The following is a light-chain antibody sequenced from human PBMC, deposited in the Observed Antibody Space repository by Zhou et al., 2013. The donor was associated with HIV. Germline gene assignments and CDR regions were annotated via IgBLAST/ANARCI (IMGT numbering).Light chain of an antibody. Sequence: DIQMTQSPSSLSASVGDRVTMTCRASQNILNYLSWYQQKRGKAPKLLIYAASSLQSGVPSRFNGNGSGTDFTLTISSLQPEDSATYYCQQSYSTLWTFGQGTKVEIK. J-gene: IGKJ1*01. CDR1: QNILNY. V-gene: IGKV1-39*01. CDR3: QQSYSTLWT. CDR2: AAS.